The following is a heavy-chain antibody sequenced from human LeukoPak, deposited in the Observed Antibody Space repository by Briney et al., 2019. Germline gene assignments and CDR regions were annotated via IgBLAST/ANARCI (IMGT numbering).Heavy chain of an antibody. CDR2: ISWNSGSI. Sequence: PGGSLRLSCAASGFTFDDYAMRWVRQAPGKGLEWVSGISWNSGSIGYADSVKGRFTISRDNAKNSLYLQMNSLRAEDTALYYCATGANWGSLAFDYWGQGTLVTVSS. CDR1: GFTFDDYA. D-gene: IGHD7-27*01. CDR3: ATGANWGSLAFDY. J-gene: IGHJ4*02. V-gene: IGHV3-9*01.